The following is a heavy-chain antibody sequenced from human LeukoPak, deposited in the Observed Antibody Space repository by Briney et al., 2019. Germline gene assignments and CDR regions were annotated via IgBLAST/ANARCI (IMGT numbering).Heavy chain of an antibody. J-gene: IGHJ6*02. V-gene: IGHV3-43*02. CDR1: GFTFDDYA. D-gene: IGHD6-19*01. Sequence: GGSLRLSCAAPGFTFDDYAMHWVRQAPGKGLEWVSLISGDGGSTYYADSVKGRFTISRDNSKNSLYLQMNSLRTEDTALYYCAKDFGYSSGWYLGGYYYYGMDVWGQGTTVTVSS. CDR2: ISGDGGST. CDR3: AKDFGYSSGWYLGGYYYYGMDV.